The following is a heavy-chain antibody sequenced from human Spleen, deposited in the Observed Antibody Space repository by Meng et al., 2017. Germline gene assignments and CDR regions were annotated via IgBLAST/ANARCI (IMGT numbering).Heavy chain of an antibody. CDR2: IYYSGST. Sequence: GSLRLSCTVSGGSISSSSYFWGWIRQPPGKGLEWIGSIYYSGSTYYNPSLKSRVTISVDTSKNQFSLKLSSVTAADTAVYYCARTITMIGGIDYCGRGTL. CDR3: ARTITMIGGIDY. D-gene: IGHD3-22*01. CDR1: GGSISSSSYF. V-gene: IGHV4-39*07. J-gene: IGHJ2*01.